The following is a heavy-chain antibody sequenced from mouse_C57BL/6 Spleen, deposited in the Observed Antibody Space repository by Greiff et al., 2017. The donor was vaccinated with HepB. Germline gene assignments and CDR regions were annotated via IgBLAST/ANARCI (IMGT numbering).Heavy chain of an antibody. V-gene: IGHV1-80*01. CDR3: AKIYYGNHWYFDV. D-gene: IGHD2-1*01. CDR1: GYAFSSYW. Sequence: QVQLQQSGAELVKPGASVKISCKASGYAFSSYWMNWVKQRPGKGLEWIGQIYPGDGDTNYNGKFKGKATLTADKSSSTAYMQLSSLTSEDSAVYFCAKIYYGNHWYFDVWGTGTTVTVSS. J-gene: IGHJ1*03. CDR2: IYPGDGDT.